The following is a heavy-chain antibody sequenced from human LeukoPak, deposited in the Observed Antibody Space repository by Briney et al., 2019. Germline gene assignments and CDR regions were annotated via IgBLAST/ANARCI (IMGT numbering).Heavy chain of an antibody. J-gene: IGHJ6*04. CDR3: ASSPTPLSYITMVRGVMRPYYYYGMDV. Sequence: ASVKVSCKVSGYTLTELSMHWVRQATGKGLEWMGGFDPEDGETIYAQKFQGRVTMTEDTSTDTAYMELSSLRSEDTAVYYCASSPTPLSYITMVRGVMRPYYYYGMDVWGKGTTVTVSS. D-gene: IGHD3-10*01. CDR1: GYTLTELS. V-gene: IGHV1-24*01. CDR2: FDPEDGET.